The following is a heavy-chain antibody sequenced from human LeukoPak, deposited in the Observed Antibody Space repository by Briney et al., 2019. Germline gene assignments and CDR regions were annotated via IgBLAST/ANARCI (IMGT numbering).Heavy chain of an antibody. V-gene: IGHV4-39*07. CDR2: IYYSGST. J-gene: IGHJ5*02. D-gene: IGHD1-26*01. CDR1: GGSISSSSYY. CDR3: ARAEQHLNWFDP. Sequence: SETLSLTCTVSGGSISSSSYYWGWIRQPPGKGLEWIGSIYYSGSTYYNPSLKSRVTISVDTSKNQFSLKPSSVTAADTAVYYCARAEQHLNWFDPWGQGTLVTVSS.